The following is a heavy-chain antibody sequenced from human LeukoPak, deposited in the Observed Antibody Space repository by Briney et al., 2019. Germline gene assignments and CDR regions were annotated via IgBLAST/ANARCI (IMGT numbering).Heavy chain of an antibody. J-gene: IGHJ4*02. V-gene: IGHV1-3*01. Sequence: ASVNVSCKASGYRFTSDMYAIHWMRQAPGHRLQWLGYINAGTGKTMYSQKIQGRVTITGDTYASTVSMELSSLTSEDTATYYCARDSDSSGWSWVYWGQGTLLIVSS. CDR3: ARDSDSSGWSWVY. CDR1: GYRFTSDMYA. CDR2: INAGTGKT. D-gene: IGHD6-19*01.